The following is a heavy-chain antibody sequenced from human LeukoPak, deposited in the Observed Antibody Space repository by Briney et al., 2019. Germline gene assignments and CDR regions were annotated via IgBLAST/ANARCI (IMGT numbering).Heavy chain of an antibody. D-gene: IGHD1-1*01. Sequence: GGSLRLSCAASGFTFSSYGMHWVRQAPGKGLEWVAVIWYDGSNKYYADSVKGRFTISRDNSKNTLYLQMNSLTAEDTAVYYCARGTGIRTYFDYWGQGTLVTVSS. J-gene: IGHJ4*02. CDR2: IWYDGSNK. CDR1: GFTFSSYG. CDR3: ARGTGIRTYFDY. V-gene: IGHV3-33*01.